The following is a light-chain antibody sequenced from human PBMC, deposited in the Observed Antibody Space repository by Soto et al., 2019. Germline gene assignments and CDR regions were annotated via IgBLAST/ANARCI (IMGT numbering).Light chain of an antibody. CDR2: GNS. V-gene: IGLV1-40*01. Sequence: QPVLTQPPSVSGAPGQRVTISCTGSSSNIGAGYDVHWYQQLPGTAPKLLISGNSNRPSGVPDRFSGSKSGTSASLAITGLPAEDDADDYCQSYDSSLSGSYVFGTGTKLTVL. J-gene: IGLJ1*01. CDR1: SSNIGAGYD. CDR3: QSYDSSLSGSYV.